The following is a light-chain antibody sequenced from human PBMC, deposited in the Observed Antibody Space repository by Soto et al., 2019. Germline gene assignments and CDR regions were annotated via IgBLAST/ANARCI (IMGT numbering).Light chain of an antibody. V-gene: IGLV1-47*01. CDR2: RNN. J-gene: IGLJ2*01. CDR1: NSNIGSKY. CDR3: AAWDVGLSRPA. Sequence: QSVLTQPPSASGTPGQRVTISCSGSNSNIGSKYVYWYQQLPGTAPKLLMYRNNQRASGVPDRFSGSKSGTSASLAISGLRSEDEADYYCAAWDVGLSRPAFRGGTKVPVL.